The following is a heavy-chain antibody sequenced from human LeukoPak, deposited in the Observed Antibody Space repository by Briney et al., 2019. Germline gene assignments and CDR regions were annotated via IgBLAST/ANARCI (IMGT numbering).Heavy chain of an antibody. D-gene: IGHD3-3*01. CDR1: GGSISSYY. V-gene: IGHV4-59*01. CDR3: ARLIAYYDFWSGYFPYYFDY. Sequence: SETLSLTCTVSGGSISSYYWSWIRQPPGKGLEWIGYIYYSGSTNYNPSLKSRVTISVDTSKNQFSLKLSSVTAADTAVYYCARLIAYYDFWSGYFPYYFDYWCQGTLVTVSS. J-gene: IGHJ4*02. CDR2: IYYSGST.